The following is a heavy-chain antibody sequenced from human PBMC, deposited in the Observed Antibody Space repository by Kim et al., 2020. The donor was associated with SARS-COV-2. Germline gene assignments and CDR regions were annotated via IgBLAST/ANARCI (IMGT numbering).Heavy chain of an antibody. CDR2: IYHSGST. V-gene: IGHV4-38-2*02. D-gene: IGHD6-13*01. Sequence: SETLSLTCTVSGYSISSGYYWGWIRQPPGKGLEWIGSIYHSGSTYYNPSLKSRVTISVDTSKNQFSLKLSSVTAADTAVYYCARGIAAAGTDPSGGFDP. CDR3: ARGIAAAGTDPSGGFDP. CDR1: GYSISSGYY. J-gene: IGHJ5*02.